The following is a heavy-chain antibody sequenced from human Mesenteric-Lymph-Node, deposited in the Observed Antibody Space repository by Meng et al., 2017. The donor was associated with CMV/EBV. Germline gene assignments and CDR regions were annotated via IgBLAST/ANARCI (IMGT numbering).Heavy chain of an antibody. CDR2: TYYRSKWYN. V-gene: IGHV6-1*01. CDR1: GYSVSNNSAA. D-gene: IGHD1-26*01. Sequence: SGYSVSNNSAAWNWIRQSPSSGLEWLGRTYYRSKWYNEYTGSLKSRITINPDTSKNQFPLQLNFVTPEDTAVYYCARESAGAPFDSWGQGTLVTVSS. J-gene: IGHJ5*01. CDR3: ARESAGAPFDS.